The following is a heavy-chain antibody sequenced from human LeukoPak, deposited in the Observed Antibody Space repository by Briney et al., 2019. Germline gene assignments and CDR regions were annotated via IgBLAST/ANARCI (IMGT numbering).Heavy chain of an antibody. Sequence: GGSLRLSCAASGFSFSNAWTSWVRQAPGKGLEWVAHIKSKTNGGTTDYAAPVKGRFTVSRDDSKNMLYLQMSSLNTEDTAVYYCTTEEAYCGGDCYYDYWGQGTLVTVSS. D-gene: IGHD2-21*02. CDR2: IKSKTNGGTT. J-gene: IGHJ4*02. V-gene: IGHV3-15*01. CDR1: GFSFSNAW. CDR3: TTEEAYCGGDCYYDY.